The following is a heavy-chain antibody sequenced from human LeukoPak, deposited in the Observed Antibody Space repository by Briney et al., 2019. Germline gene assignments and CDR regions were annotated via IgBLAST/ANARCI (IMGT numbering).Heavy chain of an antibody. V-gene: IGHV1-69*04. D-gene: IGHD3-10*01. J-gene: IGHJ4*02. Sequence: SVKVSCKASGGTFSSYAISWVRQAPGQGLEWMGRIIPILGIANYAQKFQGRVTITRNTSISTAYMELSSLRSEDTAVYYCAIGQGFGELSPGDYRGQGTLVTVSS. CDR1: GGTFSSYA. CDR3: AIGQGFGELSPGDY. CDR2: IIPILGIA.